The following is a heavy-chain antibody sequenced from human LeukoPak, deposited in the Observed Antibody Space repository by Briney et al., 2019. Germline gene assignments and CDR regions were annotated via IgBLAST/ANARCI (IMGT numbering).Heavy chain of an antibody. J-gene: IGHJ3*02. V-gene: IGHV3-30*03. CDR2: ISSDGSNK. CDR3: TTFDM. Sequence: GSLRLSCAASGFTFTNYGIHWVRLAPGKGLEWVAVISSDGSNKHYADSVKGRFTISRDDSKNTLYLQMNSLRVDDTALYYCTTFDMWGQGTMVTVSS. CDR1: GFTFTNYG.